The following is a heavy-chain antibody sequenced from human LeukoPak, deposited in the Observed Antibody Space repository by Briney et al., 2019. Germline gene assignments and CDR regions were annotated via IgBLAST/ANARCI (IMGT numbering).Heavy chain of an antibody. CDR2: LYSGSDT. CDR1: GFTVSTKY. J-gene: IGHJ2*01. D-gene: IGHD5-24*01. V-gene: IGHV3-53*01. Sequence: GGSLTLSCAASGFTVSTKYMNWVRQARWKGLEWVSILYSGSDTYYADSVKGRFTISRDSSKNMLFLHMNSLRAEDTAVYYCARVGDHFHWYLDLWGRGTLVTVSS. CDR3: ARVGDHFHWYLDL.